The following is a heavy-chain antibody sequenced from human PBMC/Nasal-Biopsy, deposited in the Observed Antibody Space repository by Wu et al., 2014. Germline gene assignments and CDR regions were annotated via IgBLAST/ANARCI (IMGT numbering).Heavy chain of an antibody. Sequence: LRLSCAASGFIFSSFSMNWVRQAPGKGLEWVSHISSSSNHIHYADSVKGRFTISRDNAKTSLFLQMNGLRDEDTAVYYCARDKIKGYFYGRFDSWGPGNPGHRLL. CDR1: GFIFSSFS. CDR2: ISSSSNHI. D-gene: IGHD2/OR15-2a*01. J-gene: IGHJ4*02. CDR3: ARDKIKGYFYGRFDS. V-gene: IGHV3-48*02.